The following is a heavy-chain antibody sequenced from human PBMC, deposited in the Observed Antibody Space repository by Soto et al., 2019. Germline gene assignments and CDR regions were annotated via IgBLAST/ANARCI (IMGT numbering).Heavy chain of an antibody. CDR1: SVSNAW. J-gene: IGHJ4*02. V-gene: IGHV3-15*07. CDR3: TTLGDIVLVPAASY. Sequence: SVSNAWMNWVRQAPGKGLEWVGRIKSKTDGGTTDYAAPVKGRFTISRDVSKNTLYLQMNSLKTEDTAVYYCTTLGDIVLVPAASYWGQGTLVTVSS. D-gene: IGHD2-2*01. CDR2: IKSKTDGGTT.